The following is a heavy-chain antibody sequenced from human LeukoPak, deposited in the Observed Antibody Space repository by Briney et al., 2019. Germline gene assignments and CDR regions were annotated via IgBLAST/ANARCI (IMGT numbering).Heavy chain of an antibody. CDR2: IYYTGST. D-gene: IGHD3-10*01. Sequence: SETLSLTCTVSGDSLNNFYWIWLRRPPGKGLEWIGYIYYTGSTKYSPSLKSRVTMSLDTSKSQFSLQLSSVTAADTAIYYCARAQFGDYFNYWGPGTLVTVSS. V-gene: IGHV4-59*13. J-gene: IGHJ4*02. CDR1: GDSLNNFY. CDR3: ARAQFGDYFNY.